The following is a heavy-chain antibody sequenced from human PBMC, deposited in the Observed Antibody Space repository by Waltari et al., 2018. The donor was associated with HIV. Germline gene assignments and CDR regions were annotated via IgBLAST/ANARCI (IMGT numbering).Heavy chain of an antibody. CDR2: SRSKANSYAA. V-gene: IGHV3-73*01. D-gene: IGHD3-16*01. CDR3: GGIPGGY. CDR1: GFTFSGSA. Sequence: EVQLVESGGGLVQPGGSLKLSCAASGFTFSGSAMHWVRQASGKGLEWVGRSRSKANSYAAAYAASVKGRCTISRDDSKNTAYLQMNSLKTEDTAVYYCGGIPGGYWGQGTLVTVSS. J-gene: IGHJ4*02.